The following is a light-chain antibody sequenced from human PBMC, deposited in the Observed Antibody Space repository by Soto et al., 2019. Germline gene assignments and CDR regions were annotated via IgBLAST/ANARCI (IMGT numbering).Light chain of an antibody. CDR3: MQALQTPPWT. J-gene: IGKJ1*01. CDR1: QSLLHSNGYNY. Sequence: DIVMTQSPLSLTVTPGEPASISCRSSQSLLHSNGYNYLDWYLQKPGQSPQLLIYLGSNRASGVPDRFSGSGSGTDFTLKISRVEAEDVGVYDCMQALQTPPWTFGQGTKVEIK. V-gene: IGKV2-28*01. CDR2: LGS.